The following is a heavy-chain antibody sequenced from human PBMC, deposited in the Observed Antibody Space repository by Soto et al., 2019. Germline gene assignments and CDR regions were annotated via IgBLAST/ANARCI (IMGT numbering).Heavy chain of an antibody. CDR1: GFSFDEYA. J-gene: IGHJ6*03. D-gene: IGHD2-2*01. Sequence: EVQLVESGGTLVQPGRSLRLSCAASGFSFDEYAMHWVRQVPGKGLEWVSGVSWNSGTVGYGDSVKGRFTISRDNDKNSLYLQMNSLRAEDTAMYYCAKGFCSSAKCYTYSYMDVCGKGTAVTVSS. V-gene: IGHV3-9*01. CDR2: VSWNSGTV. CDR3: AKGFCSSAKCYTYSYMDV.